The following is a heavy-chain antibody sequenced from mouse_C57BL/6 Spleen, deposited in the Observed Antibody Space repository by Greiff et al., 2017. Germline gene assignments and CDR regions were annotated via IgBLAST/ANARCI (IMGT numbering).Heavy chain of an antibody. V-gene: IGHV1-15*01. CDR3: ASRTGTGGYYLDY. CDR2: IDPETGGT. J-gene: IGHJ2*02. CDR1: GYTFTDYE. Sequence: VQLQQSGAELVKPGASVTLSCKASGYTFTDYEMNWVKQTPVHGLEWIGAIDPETGGTDYNQKFKGKAILTADKSSSTAYMELRSLTSEDSAVYYGASRTGTGGYYLDYWGQGTSLTVSS. D-gene: IGHD4-1*01.